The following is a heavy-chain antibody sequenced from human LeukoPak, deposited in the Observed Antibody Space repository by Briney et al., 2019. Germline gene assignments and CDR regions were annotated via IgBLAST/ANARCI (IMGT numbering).Heavy chain of an antibody. CDR1: GYTFTSYD. CDR2: MNPNSGNT. Sequence: ASVKVSCKASGYTFTSYDINWVRQATGQGLEWMGWMNPNSGNTGYAQKFQGRVTITRNTSISTAYMELSSLRSEDTAVYYCATEGGLGLGENWFDPWGQGTLVTVSS. J-gene: IGHJ5*02. CDR3: ATEGGLGLGENWFDP. D-gene: IGHD3/OR15-3a*01. V-gene: IGHV1-8*03.